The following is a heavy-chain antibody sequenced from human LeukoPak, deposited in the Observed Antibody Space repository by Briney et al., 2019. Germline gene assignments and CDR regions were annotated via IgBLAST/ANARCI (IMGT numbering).Heavy chain of an antibody. V-gene: IGHV4-61*02. D-gene: IGHD3-22*01. Sequence: SQTLSLTCTVSGGSISSGSYYWSWIRQPAGKGLEWIGRIYTSGSTNYNPSLKSRVTLSVGTSNTQVSLKLSSVTAADTAVYYCARDRGGYDSSGYYWVHWGQGTLVTVSS. CDR1: GGSISSGSYY. CDR3: ARDRGGYDSSGYYWVH. J-gene: IGHJ4*02. CDR2: IYTSGST.